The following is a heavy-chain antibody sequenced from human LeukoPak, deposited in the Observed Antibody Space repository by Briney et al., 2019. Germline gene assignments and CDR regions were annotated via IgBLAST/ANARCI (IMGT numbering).Heavy chain of an antibody. D-gene: IGHD2-8*01. J-gene: IGHJ4*02. CDR3: ARDATYCTNGVCYTRFDY. CDR2: MNLDGSEK. CDR1: GFTFTSHW. V-gene: IGHV3-7*01. Sequence: PGGSLRLSCAASGFTFTSHWMSRVRQAPGKGLEWVARMNLDGSEKNYVDSVKGRFTISRDNAKTSLYLEMNSLRAEDTAVYYCARDATYCTNGVCYTRFDYWGQGTLVTVSS.